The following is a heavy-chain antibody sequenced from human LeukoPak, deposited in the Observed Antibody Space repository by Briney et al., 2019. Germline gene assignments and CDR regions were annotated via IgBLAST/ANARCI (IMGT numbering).Heavy chain of an antibody. CDR3: ASNDFWSGYFVSDY. CDR2: IKQDGSEK. J-gene: IGHJ4*02. CDR1: GFTFSSYW. V-gene: IGHV3-7*01. Sequence: GGSLRLSCAASGFTFSSYWMSWVRQAPGKGLEWVANIKQDGSEKDYVDSVKGRSTISRDNAKNSLYLQMNSLRAEDTAVYYCASNDFWSGYFVSDYWGQGTLVTVSS. D-gene: IGHD3-3*01.